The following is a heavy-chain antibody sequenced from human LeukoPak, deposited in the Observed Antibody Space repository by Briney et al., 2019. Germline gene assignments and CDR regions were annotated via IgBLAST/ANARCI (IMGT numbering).Heavy chain of an antibody. CDR2: ISSSSGYI. J-gene: IGHJ4*02. Sequence: GGSLRLSCAASGFTFSSHSMNWVRQAPGKGLEWVSTISSSSGYIYYADSVKGRFTISRDNAKNSLYLQMNSLRAEDTAVYYCARDLEGGSYHFDYWGQGTLVTVSS. V-gene: IGHV3-21*01. CDR1: GFTFSSHS. CDR3: ARDLEGGSYHFDY. D-gene: IGHD1-26*01.